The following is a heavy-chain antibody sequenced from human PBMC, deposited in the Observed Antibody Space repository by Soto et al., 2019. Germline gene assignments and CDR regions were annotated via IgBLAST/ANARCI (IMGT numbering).Heavy chain of an antibody. CDR2: IIPIFGTA. Sequence: PSVKVSCKASGGTFSSYAISWVRQAPGQRLEWMGGIIPIFGTANYEQKFQGRVTITADESTSTAYMELSSLRSEDTAVYYCARVYDSSGYYFFDYWGQGTLVTVSS. CDR1: GGTFSSYA. J-gene: IGHJ4*02. V-gene: IGHV1-69*13. D-gene: IGHD3-22*01. CDR3: ARVYDSSGYYFFDY.